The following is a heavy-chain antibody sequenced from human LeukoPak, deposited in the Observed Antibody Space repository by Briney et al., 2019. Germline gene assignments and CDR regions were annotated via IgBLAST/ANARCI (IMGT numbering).Heavy chain of an antibody. V-gene: IGHV4-38-2*02. CDR1: GYSISSAYY. D-gene: IGHD3-16*01. Sequence: PSETLSLTCTVSGYSISSAYYWGWIRQPPGKGLEWIGSIYHSGSTYYKPSLKSRVTISVDTSKNQFSLKLNSVTAADTALYYCARYITAGQYYFDYWGQGTLVTVSS. J-gene: IGHJ4*02. CDR3: ARYITAGQYYFDY. CDR2: IYHSGST.